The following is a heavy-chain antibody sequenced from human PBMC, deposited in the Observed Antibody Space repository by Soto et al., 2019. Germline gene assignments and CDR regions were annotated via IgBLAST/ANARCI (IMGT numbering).Heavy chain of an antibody. CDR3: ARRAASGRHFDH. J-gene: IGHJ4*02. Sequence: QVQLVESGGGLVMPGESLRLSCAASGFTFSDHYMSWIRQAPGKGLEWVSYISSSGNSMYYADSVKGRFTVSRDNAENQLYLQMNSLRAEDTAVYYCARRAASGRHFDHWGQGTLVSVSS. CDR2: ISSSGNSM. V-gene: IGHV3-11*01. D-gene: IGHD6-13*01. CDR1: GFTFSDHY.